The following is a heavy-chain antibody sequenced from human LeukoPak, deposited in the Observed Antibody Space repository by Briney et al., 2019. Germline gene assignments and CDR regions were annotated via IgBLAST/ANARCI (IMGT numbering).Heavy chain of an antibody. J-gene: IGHJ5*02. D-gene: IGHD2-2*01. CDR3: ARGVEVSVVPAAMRAPFDP. V-gene: IGHV1-8*01. CDR1: GYTFTSYD. Sequence: GASVKVSCKASGYTFTSYDINWVRQATGQGLEWMGWMNPNSGNTGYAQKFQGRVTMTRDTSISTAYMELSSLRSEDTAVYYCARGVEVSVVPAAMRAPFDPWGQGTLVTIS. CDR2: MNPNSGNT.